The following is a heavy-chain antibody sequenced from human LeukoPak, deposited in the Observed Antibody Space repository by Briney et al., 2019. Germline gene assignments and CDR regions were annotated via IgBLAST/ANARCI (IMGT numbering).Heavy chain of an antibody. Sequence: PGGSLRLSCAASGFTFSSYAMHWVRQAPGKGLEWVAFIRYDGSNKYYADSVKGRFTISRDNSKNTLYLQMNSLRAEDTAVYYCARELQDVLLWFGELWGFDYWGQGTLVTVSS. J-gene: IGHJ4*02. CDR2: IRYDGSNK. CDR3: ARELQDVLLWFGELWGFDY. CDR1: GFTFSSYA. V-gene: IGHV3-30*02. D-gene: IGHD3-10*01.